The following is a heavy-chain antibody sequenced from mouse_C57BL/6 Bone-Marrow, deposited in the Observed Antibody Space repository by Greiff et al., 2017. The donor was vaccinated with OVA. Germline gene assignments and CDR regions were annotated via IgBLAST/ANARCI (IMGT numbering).Heavy chain of an antibody. J-gene: IGHJ4*01. CDR2: IWSGGST. CDR3: ARTGTRAMDY. V-gene: IGHV2-2*01. CDR1: GFSLTSYG. Sequence: VQRVESGPGLVQPSQCLSITCTVSGFSLTSYGVHWVRQSPGKGLEWLGVIWSGGSTDYNAAFISRLSNSKDNSKSQVFFKMNSLQADDTAIYYCARTGTRAMDYWGQGTSVTVSS. D-gene: IGHD4-1*01.